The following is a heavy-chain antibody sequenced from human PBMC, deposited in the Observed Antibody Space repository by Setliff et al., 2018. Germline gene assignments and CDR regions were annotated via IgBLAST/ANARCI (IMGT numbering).Heavy chain of an antibody. Sequence: ASVKVSCKASGYTFTGYYMHWVRQAPGQGLEWMGRINPNSGGTNYAQKFQGRVTMTRDTSISTAYMELSSLRSEDTAVYYCARDVPFWSGYYTGYYYDNGATYAFDIWGQGTLVTVSS. CDR3: ARDVPFWSGYYTGYYYDNGATYAFDI. CDR1: GYTFTGYY. D-gene: IGHD3-3*01. V-gene: IGHV1-2*06. CDR2: INPNSGGT. J-gene: IGHJ3*02.